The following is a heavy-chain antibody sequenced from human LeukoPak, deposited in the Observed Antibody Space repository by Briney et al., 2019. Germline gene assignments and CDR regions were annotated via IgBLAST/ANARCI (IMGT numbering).Heavy chain of an antibody. V-gene: IGHV1-69*13. D-gene: IGHD2-2*02. CDR3: ARTTVVVPAAILGWFDP. CDR2: IIPIFGTA. Sequence: SVKVSSKASGLTFSIYATSWVGQAPGQGLEWMGGIIPIFGTANYAQKFQGRVTITADESTSTAYMELSSLRSEDTAVYYCARTTVVVPAAILGWFDPWGQGTLVTVSS. J-gene: IGHJ5*02. CDR1: GLTFSIYA.